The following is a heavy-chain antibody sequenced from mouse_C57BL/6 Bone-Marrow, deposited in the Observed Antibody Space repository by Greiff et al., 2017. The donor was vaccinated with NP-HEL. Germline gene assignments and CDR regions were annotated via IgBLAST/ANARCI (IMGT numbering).Heavy chain of an antibody. J-gene: IGHJ3*01. CDR3: ARQEGQLRPFAY. Sequence: DVMLVASGGGLVQPGGSLKLSCAASGFTFSDYYMYWVRQTPEKRLEWVAYISNGGGRTYYPDTVKGRFTISRDNAKNTLYLQMSRLKSEDTAMDYCARQEGQLRPFAYWGQGTLVTVSA. D-gene: IGHD3-2*02. CDR2: ISNGGGRT. V-gene: IGHV5-12*01. CDR1: GFTFSDYY.